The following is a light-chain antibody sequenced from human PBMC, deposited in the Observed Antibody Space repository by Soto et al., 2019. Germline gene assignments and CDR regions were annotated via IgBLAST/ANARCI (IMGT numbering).Light chain of an antibody. CDR3: QQYGSSPGT. Sequence: EIVLTQSPGTLSLSPGERATLPCRASQSVSSSYLAWYQQKPGQAPRLLIYGASSRATGIPDRFSGSGSGTDFTLTISILEPEDFEVYYCQQYGSSPGTFGQGTKVEIK. J-gene: IGKJ1*01. CDR1: QSVSSSY. V-gene: IGKV3-20*01. CDR2: GAS.